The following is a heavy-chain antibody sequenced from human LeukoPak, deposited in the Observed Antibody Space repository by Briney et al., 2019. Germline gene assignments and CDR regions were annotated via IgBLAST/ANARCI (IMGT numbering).Heavy chain of an antibody. CDR3: ARPNITSYYDSRGYDAFDV. Sequence: ESLKISCKGSGYSFTNYWIGWVRQMPGKGLEWMGIIYPDDSDTRYSPSFQGQVTISADKSVRTAYSQWSSLKASDTAMYYCARPNITSYYDSRGYDAFDVWGQGTMITVSS. V-gene: IGHV5-51*01. CDR1: GYSFTNYW. CDR2: IYPDDSDT. J-gene: IGHJ3*01. D-gene: IGHD3-22*01.